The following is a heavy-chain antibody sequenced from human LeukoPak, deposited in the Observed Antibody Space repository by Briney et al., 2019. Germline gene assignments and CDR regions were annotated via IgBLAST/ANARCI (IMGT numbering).Heavy chain of an antibody. CDR1: GFTVSTNY. CDR2: IYSGGNT. D-gene: IGHD2-15*01. CDR3: ARRPTGCSGGSCSVYFDI. V-gene: IGHV3-53*01. Sequence: GGSLRLSCAASGFTVSTNYMSWVRQAPGKGQEWITVIYSGGNTYYADSVKGRFTLSRDNSKNTLYLQMNSVRAEDTGVYYCARRPTGCSGGSCSVYFDIWGLGTLVTVSS. J-gene: IGHJ4*02.